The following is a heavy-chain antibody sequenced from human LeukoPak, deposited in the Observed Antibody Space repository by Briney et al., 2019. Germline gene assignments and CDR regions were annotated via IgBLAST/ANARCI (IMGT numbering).Heavy chain of an antibody. D-gene: IGHD1-26*01. V-gene: IGHV4-59*01. J-gene: IGHJ4*02. CDR1: GGSISSYY. Sequence: SETLSLTCTVSGGSISSYYWSWIRQPPGKGLEWIGYIYYSGGTNYNPSLKSRVTISVDTSKNQFSLKLSSVTAADTAVYYCAGGFSELLFDYWGQGTLVTVSS. CDR2: IYYSGGT. CDR3: AGGFSELLFDY.